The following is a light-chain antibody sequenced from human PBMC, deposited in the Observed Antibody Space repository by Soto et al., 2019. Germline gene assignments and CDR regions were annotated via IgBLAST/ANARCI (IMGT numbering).Light chain of an antibody. CDR2: DAS. J-gene: IGKJ5*01. Sequence: IQMTQSPSSLSSSLGYRFTIAFQASQDISNYLNWYQQKTGKAPKLLIYDASNLETGVPSRFSGSGSGTDFTFTISSLQPEDIATYYCQQYDNLPITFGQGTRLE. CDR1: QDISNY. V-gene: IGKV1-33*01. CDR3: QQYDNLPIT.